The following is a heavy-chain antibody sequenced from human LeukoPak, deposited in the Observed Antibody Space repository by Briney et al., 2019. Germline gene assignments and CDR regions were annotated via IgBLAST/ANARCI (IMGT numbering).Heavy chain of an antibody. CDR3: ARYSSSWYWYYYMDV. CDR1: GFTFSSYW. Sequence: GGSLRLSCAASGFTFSSYWMSWVRQAPGKGLEWVANIKQDGSEEYYVDSVKGRFTISRDNAKNSLYLQMNSLRAEDTAVYYCARYSSSWYWYYYMDVWGKGTTVTVSS. CDR2: IKQDGSEE. D-gene: IGHD6-13*01. J-gene: IGHJ6*03. V-gene: IGHV3-7*01.